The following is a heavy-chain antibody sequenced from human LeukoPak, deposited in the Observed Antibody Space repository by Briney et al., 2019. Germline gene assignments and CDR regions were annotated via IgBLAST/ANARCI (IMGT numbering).Heavy chain of an antibody. CDR1: GFTFSNYG. J-gene: IGHJ4*02. V-gene: IGHV3-30*02. D-gene: IGHD3-10*01. Sequence: PGGSLRLSCAASGFTFSNYGMHWVRQAPGKGLEWVAFIRYDGSYKYYADSVKGRFTISRDNSKNTLYLEMNSLRAEDTAVYYCAKDIGSYYDYWGQGILVTVSS. CDR3: AKDIGSYYDY. CDR2: IRYDGSYK.